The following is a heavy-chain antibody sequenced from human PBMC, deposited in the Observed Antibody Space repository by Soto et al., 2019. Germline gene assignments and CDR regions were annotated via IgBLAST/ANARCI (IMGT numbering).Heavy chain of an antibody. CDR3: ARSIMVRGVINHFDY. V-gene: IGHV4-4*07. CDR2: IYTSGST. CDR1: GGSISSYY. J-gene: IGHJ4*02. D-gene: IGHD3-10*01. Sequence: PSETLSLTCTVSGGSISSYYWSWIRQPAGKGLEWIGRIYTSGSTNYNPSLKSRVTMSVDTSKNQFSLKLSSVTAADTAVYYCARSIMVRGVINHFDYWGQGTLVTVS.